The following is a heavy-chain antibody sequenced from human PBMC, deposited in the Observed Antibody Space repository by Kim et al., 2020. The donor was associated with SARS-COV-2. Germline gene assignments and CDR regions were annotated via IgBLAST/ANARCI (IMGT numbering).Heavy chain of an antibody. J-gene: IGHJ3*02. CDR1: GFTFSSYA. CDR3: ARDKQRAGIKDI. D-gene: IGHD6-25*01. V-gene: IGHV3-30*04. CDR2: ISYDGSNK. Sequence: GGSLRLSCAASGFTFSSYAMHWVRQAPGKGLEWVAVISYDGSNKYYADSVKGRFTISRDNSKNTLYLQMNSLRAEDTAVYYCARDKQRAGIKDIWGQGTMVTVSS.